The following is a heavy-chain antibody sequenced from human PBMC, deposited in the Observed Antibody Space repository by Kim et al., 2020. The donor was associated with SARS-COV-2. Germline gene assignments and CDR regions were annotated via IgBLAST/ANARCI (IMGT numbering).Heavy chain of an antibody. J-gene: IGHJ6*02. CDR3: ARDPPYYDILTGYYRGGDCSSYGMDV. CDR1: GFTFSSYS. Sequence: GGSLRLSCAASGFTFSSYSMNWVRQAPGKGLEWVSSISSSSSYIYYADSVKGRFTISRDNAKNSLDLQMNSLRAEDTAVYYCARDPPYYDILTGYYRGGDCSSYGMDVWGQGTTVTVSS. D-gene: IGHD3-9*01. CDR2: ISSSSSYI. V-gene: IGHV3-21*01.